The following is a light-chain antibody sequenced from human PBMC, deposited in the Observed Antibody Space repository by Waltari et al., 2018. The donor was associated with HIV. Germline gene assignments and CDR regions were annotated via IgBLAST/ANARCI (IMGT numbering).Light chain of an antibody. CDR1: TTNLGIQG. CDR2: RGN. CDR3: SSWDTRLNGWV. Sequence: QAGLTQPPSVSKALRPTATLTCTGDTTNLGIQGASCLKHHQGRPPKLLSYRGNNRPSGVPDRFSASTSGNTASLNITGLQADDEADYFCSSWDTRLNGWVFGGGAHLTVL. V-gene: IGLV10-54*04. J-gene: IGLJ3*02.